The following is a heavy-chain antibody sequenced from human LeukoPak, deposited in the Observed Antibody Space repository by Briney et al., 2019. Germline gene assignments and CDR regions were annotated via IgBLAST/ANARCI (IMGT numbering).Heavy chain of an antibody. D-gene: IGHD3-22*01. V-gene: IGHV4-4*07. CDR1: GGSISSYY. J-gene: IGHJ3*02. Sequence: SETLSLTCTVSGGSISSYYWSWFRQPAGKGLEWIGRIYTSGSTNYNPSLESRVTMSVDTSKNQFSLKLTSVTAADTAVYYCATTHHDYYDSSGYYPDAFDIWGQGTMVTVSS. CDR3: ATTHHDYYDSSGYYPDAFDI. CDR2: IYTSGST.